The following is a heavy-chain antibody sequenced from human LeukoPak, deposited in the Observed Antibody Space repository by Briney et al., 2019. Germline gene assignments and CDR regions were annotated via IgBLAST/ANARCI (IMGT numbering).Heavy chain of an antibody. D-gene: IGHD5-24*01. Sequence: ASVKVSCKASGYTFTGYYMHWVRQAPGQGLEWMGWINPNSGGTNYAQKFQGWVTMTRDTSISTAYMELSRLRSDDTAVYYCARATEVEMATKNYYYYYGMDVWGQGTTVTVSS. V-gene: IGHV1-2*04. CDR1: GYTFTGYY. CDR3: ARATEVEMATKNYYYYYGMDV. CDR2: INPNSGGT. J-gene: IGHJ6*02.